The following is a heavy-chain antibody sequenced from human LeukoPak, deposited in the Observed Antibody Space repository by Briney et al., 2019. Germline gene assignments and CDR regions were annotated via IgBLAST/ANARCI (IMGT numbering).Heavy chain of an antibody. Sequence: GESLKISCKGSGYSFTTYWIGWVRQMPGKGLEWMGIIYPGDSDTRYSPSFQGQVTMSADKSINTAYLQWSSLKASDTAMYYCARRDSSGWSYSWGQGILVTVSS. J-gene: IGHJ4*02. D-gene: IGHD6-19*01. CDR3: ARRDSSGWSYS. CDR1: GYSFTTYW. CDR2: IYPGDSDT. V-gene: IGHV5-51*01.